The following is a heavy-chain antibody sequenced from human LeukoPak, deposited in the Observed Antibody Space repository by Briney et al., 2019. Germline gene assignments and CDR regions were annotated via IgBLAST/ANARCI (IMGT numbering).Heavy chain of an antibody. J-gene: IGHJ4*02. CDR2: INHSGSA. CDR3: ARVGTAVDY. CDR1: GGSFSGYY. D-gene: IGHD1-1*01. Sequence: SETLSLTCAVYGGSFSGYYWSWIRQPPGKGLEWIGEINHSGSANYNPSLKSRVTISVDTSKNQFSLKLSSVTAADTAVYYCARVGTAVDYWGQGTLVTVSS. V-gene: IGHV4-34*01.